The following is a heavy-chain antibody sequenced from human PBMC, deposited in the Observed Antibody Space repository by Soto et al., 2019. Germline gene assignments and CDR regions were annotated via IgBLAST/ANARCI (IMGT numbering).Heavy chain of an antibody. Sequence: PSETLSLTCTVSGGSISSSSYYWGWIRQPPGKGMEWIGYIFHTVSTNSNTSLKSRVTISMDTSKNQFSLKLTSVTAADTAVYYCAREGGGRSSFQYDYWGPGTLVTVSS. CDR3: AREGGGRSSFQYDY. CDR2: IFHTVST. CDR1: GGSISSSSYY. V-gene: IGHV4-61*01. J-gene: IGHJ4*02. D-gene: IGHD3-16*01.